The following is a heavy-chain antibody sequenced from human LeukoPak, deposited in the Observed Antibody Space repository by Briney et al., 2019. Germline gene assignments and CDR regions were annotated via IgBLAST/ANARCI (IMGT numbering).Heavy chain of an antibody. D-gene: IGHD1-26*01. CDR1: GFTVSSNY. J-gene: IGHJ6*02. CDR3: ASRYSGSSKFYYYGMDV. CDR2: IYSGGST. Sequence: GGSLRLSCAASGFTVSSNYMSWVRQAPGKGLEWVSVIYSGGSTYYADSVKGRFTISRDNSKNTLYLQVNSLRAEDTAVYYCASRYSGSSKFYYYGMDVWGQGTTVTVSS. V-gene: IGHV3-66*01.